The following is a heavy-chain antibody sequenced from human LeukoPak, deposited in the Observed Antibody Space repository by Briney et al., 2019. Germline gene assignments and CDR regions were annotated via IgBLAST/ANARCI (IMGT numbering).Heavy chain of an antibody. V-gene: IGHV3-48*01. Sequence: GGSLRLSCAASGFTLSSYSMNWVRQAPGKGLQWVSYISNGGAIIYYSDSVKGRFTISRDNAKNTLYLQMNSLRAEDTAVYYCAREATLISEDYDRRGYDSNAFDIWGQGTMVTVSS. CDR3: AREATLISEDYDRRGYDSNAFDI. D-gene: IGHD3-22*01. CDR2: ISNGGAII. J-gene: IGHJ3*02. CDR1: GFTLSSYS.